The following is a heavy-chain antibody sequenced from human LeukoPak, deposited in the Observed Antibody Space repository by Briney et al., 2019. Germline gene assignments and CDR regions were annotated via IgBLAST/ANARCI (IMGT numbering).Heavy chain of an antibody. CDR2: IYSGGST. Sequence: GRSLRLSCAASGFTVSSNYRSWVRQAPGKGLDWVSVIYSGGSTYYADSVKGRFTISRDNSKNTLYLQTNSLRAEDTAVYYCAINKLEWLGAFDIWGQGTMVTVSS. V-gene: IGHV3-66*02. D-gene: IGHD3-3*01. CDR3: AINKLEWLGAFDI. CDR1: GFTVSSNY. J-gene: IGHJ3*02.